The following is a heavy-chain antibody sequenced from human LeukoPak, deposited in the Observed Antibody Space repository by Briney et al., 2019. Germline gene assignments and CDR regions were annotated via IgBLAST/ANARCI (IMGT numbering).Heavy chain of an antibody. CDR1: GYTLTELS. J-gene: IGHJ6*02. D-gene: IGHD2-15*01. Sequence: ASVKVSCKASGYTLTELSMHWVRQAPGKGLEWMGGFDPEDGETIYAQKFQGRVTMTEDTSTDTAYMELSSLRSEDTAVYYCATRVAPPSDYYYGMDVWGQGTTVTVSS. CDR3: ATRVAPPSDYYYGMDV. CDR2: FDPEDGET. V-gene: IGHV1-24*01.